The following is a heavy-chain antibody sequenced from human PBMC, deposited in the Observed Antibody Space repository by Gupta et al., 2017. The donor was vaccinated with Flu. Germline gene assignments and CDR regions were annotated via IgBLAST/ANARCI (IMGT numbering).Heavy chain of an antibody. CDR2: YSGST. Sequence: YSGSTYSIPSLKSRVTISVDTSKNQFSLRLSSVTVADTAVYYCARVRNTNYYYYYMDVWGKGTTVTVSS. D-gene: IGHD1-1*01. V-gene: IGHV4-31*02. CDR3: ARVRNTNYYYYYMDV. J-gene: IGHJ6*03.